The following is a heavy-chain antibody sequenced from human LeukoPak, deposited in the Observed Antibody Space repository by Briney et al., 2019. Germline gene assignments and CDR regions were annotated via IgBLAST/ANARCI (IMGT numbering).Heavy chain of an antibody. V-gene: IGHV4-59*01. J-gene: IGHJ5*02. CDR3: ARAPQYVWGNYLTRSWCDL. Sequence: SETLSLTCTVYGGSISSYYWSWIRQPPGKGLEWIGYIYYSGSTNYNPSLKSRDTISVDTSKNQFSLKLSSVTAADTAVYYCARAPQYVWGNYLTRSWCDLWGQGTLVSVSS. CDR2: IYYSGST. D-gene: IGHD3-16*01. CDR1: GGSISSYY.